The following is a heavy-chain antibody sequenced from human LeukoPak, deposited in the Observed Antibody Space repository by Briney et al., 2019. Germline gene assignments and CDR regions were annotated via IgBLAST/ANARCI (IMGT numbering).Heavy chain of an antibody. J-gene: IGHJ6*02. D-gene: IGHD3-10*01. V-gene: IGHV4-59*01. Sequence: SETLSLTCTASGGSISSKYWGWIRQPPGKGLEWIGYIYYSGSTNYNPSLKSRVTISVDASKNQFSLKLTSVTAADTAMYYCARGNYGAGTYYYYYYGMDVWGQGTTVTVSS. CDR2: IYYSGST. CDR1: GGSISSKY. CDR3: ARGNYGAGTYYYYYYGMDV.